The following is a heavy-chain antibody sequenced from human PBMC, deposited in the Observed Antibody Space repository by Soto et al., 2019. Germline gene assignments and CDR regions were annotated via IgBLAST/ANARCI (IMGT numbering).Heavy chain of an antibody. D-gene: IGHD6-19*01. CDR2: INHSGST. J-gene: IGHJ3*02. V-gene: IGHV4-34*01. CDR1: GGSFSGYY. CDR3: VRGRSSGWWGTAFDI. Sequence: QVQLQQWGAGLLKPSETLSLTCAVYGGSFSGYYWSWIRQPPGKGLEWIGEINHSGSTNYNPSLKSRVTISVDTSKNQSSLKLSSVTAADTAVYYCVRGRSSGWWGTAFDIWGQGTMVTVSS.